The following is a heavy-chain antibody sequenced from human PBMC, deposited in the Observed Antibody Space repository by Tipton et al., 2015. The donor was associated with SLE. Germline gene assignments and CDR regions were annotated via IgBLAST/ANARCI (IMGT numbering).Heavy chain of an antibody. CDR2: INPHSGVT. CDR3: ARDKAGDGIEGPVGSCFDY. J-gene: IGHJ4*02. Sequence: QLVQSGAEVKKPGASVKVSCKSSGYTFTDYYMHWVRQAPGQGLEWMGRINPHSGVTNYAQKFQGRVTMTRHTSISTAYMELRSLRSDDTAVYYCARDKAGDGIEGPVGSCFDYWGQGTLVTVSS. V-gene: IGHV1-2*06. CDR1: GYTFTDYY. D-gene: IGHD1-26*01.